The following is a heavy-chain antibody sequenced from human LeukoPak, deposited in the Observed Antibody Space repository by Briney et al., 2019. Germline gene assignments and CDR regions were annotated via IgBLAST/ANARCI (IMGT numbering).Heavy chain of an antibody. CDR2: IDWDDDK. Sequence: SGPALVKPTQTLTLTCTFSGFSLSTSGMCVSWIRQPPGKALEWLARIDWDDDKYYSTSLKTRLTITKDTSKNQVVLTMTNMDPVDTATYYCALQGDGSSWYVRWGPGGHTDAFDIWGQGTMVTVSS. CDR3: ALQGDGSSWYVRWGPGGHTDAFDI. CDR1: GFSLSTSGMC. D-gene: IGHD6-13*01. J-gene: IGHJ3*02. V-gene: IGHV2-70*11.